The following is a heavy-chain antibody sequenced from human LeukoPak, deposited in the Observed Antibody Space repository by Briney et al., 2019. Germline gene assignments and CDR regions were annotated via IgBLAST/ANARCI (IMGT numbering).Heavy chain of an antibody. D-gene: IGHD3-22*01. CDR2: IKQDGSEK. Sequence: GGSLRLSCAASGFTFSSYGMHWVRQAPGKGLEWVANIKQDGSEKYYVDSVKGRFTISRDNAKNSLYLQMNSLRAEDTAVYYCARENYDSSGPWGQGTLVTVSS. V-gene: IGHV3-7*03. CDR3: ARENYDSSGP. CDR1: GFTFSSYG. J-gene: IGHJ5*02.